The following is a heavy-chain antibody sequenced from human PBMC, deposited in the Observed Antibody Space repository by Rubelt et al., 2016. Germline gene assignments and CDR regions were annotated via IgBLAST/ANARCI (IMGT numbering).Heavy chain of an antibody. CDR2: ISSNAET. CDR1: GGSITGSPDW. Sequence: QLHLQESGPGLANPSETLSLSCTVSGGSITGSPDWWGWIRQPPGKGLEWIGIISSNAETHYNPSLQSRVSISVDTSRSHCSLGLNSSTAADTAVYYCVRQHGWGTWYLDVWGRGTLVTVSS. D-gene: IGHD6-19*01. J-gene: IGHJ2*01. CDR3: VRQHGWGTWYLDV. V-gene: IGHV4-39*01.